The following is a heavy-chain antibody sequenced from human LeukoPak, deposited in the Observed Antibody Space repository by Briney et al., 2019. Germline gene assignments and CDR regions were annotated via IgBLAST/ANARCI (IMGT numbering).Heavy chain of an antibody. Sequence: GGSLRLSCAASGFTFSSYWMHWVRQAPGKGLVWVSRINGDGSTKSYADSVRGRFTISRDNAANTLYLQMNSLRAEDSAGYHCARETAGGNAHWGQGTLVTVSS. J-gene: IGHJ4*02. D-gene: IGHD6-13*01. CDR3: ARETAGGNAH. CDR1: GFTFSSYW. V-gene: IGHV3-74*01. CDR2: INGDGSTK.